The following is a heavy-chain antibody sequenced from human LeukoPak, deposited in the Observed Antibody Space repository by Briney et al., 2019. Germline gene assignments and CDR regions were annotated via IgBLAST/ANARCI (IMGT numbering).Heavy chain of an antibody. CDR3: AREQWWRLDY. V-gene: IGHV3-7*01. CDR1: GFTFGSFY. CDR2: VDHDGSGD. J-gene: IGHJ4*02. Sequence: GGSLRLPCAASGFTFGSFYMSWVRQAPGKGLEWVAKVDHDGSGDHYVDSVRGRFTLSRDNAKSSVYLEMNNLRADDTAVYYCAREQWWRLDYWGQGALVTVSS. D-gene: IGHD2-21*02.